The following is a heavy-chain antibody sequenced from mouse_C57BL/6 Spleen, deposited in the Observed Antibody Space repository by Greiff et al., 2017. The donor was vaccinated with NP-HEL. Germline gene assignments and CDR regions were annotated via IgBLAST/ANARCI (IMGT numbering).Heavy chain of an antibody. CDR1: GFSLTSYA. CDR3: AREDDYDEGYYYAMDY. V-gene: IGHV2-9-1*01. J-gene: IGHJ4*01. CDR2: IWTGGGT. Sequence: QVQLKESGPGLVAPSQCLSITCTVSGFSLTSYAISWVRQPPGKGLEWLGVIWTGGGTNYNSALKSRLSISKDNSKSQVFLKMNSLQTDDSARYYCAREDDYDEGYYYAMDYWGQGTSVTVSS. D-gene: IGHD2-4*01.